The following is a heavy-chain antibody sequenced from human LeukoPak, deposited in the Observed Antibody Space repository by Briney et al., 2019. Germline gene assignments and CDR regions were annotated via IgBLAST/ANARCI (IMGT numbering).Heavy chain of an antibody. V-gene: IGHV3-30*18. Sequence: GGSLRLSCAASGFTFRSYGMHWVRQAPGKGLEWVAVISYDGSNKYYADSVKGRFTISRDNSKNTLYLQMNSLRAEDTAVYYCAKDPPYSSSWYGYYYYYGMDVWGQGTTVTVSS. CDR1: GFTFRSYG. CDR3: AKDPPYSSSWYGYYYYYGMDV. D-gene: IGHD6-13*01. J-gene: IGHJ6*02. CDR2: ISYDGSNK.